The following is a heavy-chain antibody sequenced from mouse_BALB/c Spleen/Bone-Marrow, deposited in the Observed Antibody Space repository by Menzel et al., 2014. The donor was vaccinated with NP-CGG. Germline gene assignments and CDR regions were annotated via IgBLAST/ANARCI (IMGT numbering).Heavy chain of an antibody. CDR3: ARDKGRVFFDY. Sequence: EVMLVESGGGLVQPGGSLRPSCATSGFTFTDYYMNWVRQPPGKALEWLGFIRNKANGYTTEYSASVKSRFTISRDNSQNILYLQMNTLRADDSATYYCARDKGRVFFDYWGQGTTLTVSS. J-gene: IGHJ2*01. CDR1: GFTFTDYY. CDR2: IRNKANGYTT. V-gene: IGHV7-3*02.